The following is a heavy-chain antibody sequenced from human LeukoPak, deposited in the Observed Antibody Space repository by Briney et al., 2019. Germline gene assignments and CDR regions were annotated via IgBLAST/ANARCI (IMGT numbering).Heavy chain of an antibody. CDR1: GFTFSTAS. V-gene: IGHV3-23*01. Sequence: GGSLRLSCAASGFTFSTASLHWVRQAPGRGLEWVSAFDTGFGTYYPDSLKGRFTISRDNSKNTLFLQMNGLRAEDTAVYYCARSSGWWSLDYWGQGTLVTVSS. CDR2: FDTGFGT. D-gene: IGHD6-19*01. J-gene: IGHJ4*02. CDR3: ARSSGWWSLDY.